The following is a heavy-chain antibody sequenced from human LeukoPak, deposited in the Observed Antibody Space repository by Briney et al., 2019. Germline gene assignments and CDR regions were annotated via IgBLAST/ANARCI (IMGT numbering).Heavy chain of an antibody. CDR3: AKDIRNDWFGGPGKY. D-gene: IGHD3-10*01. Sequence: GGSLRLSCVVSGSTFSTYAMHWVRQAPGKGLEWVAIISYDGSDKYYADSVKGRFTISRDNSKNTLYLQMNSLRAEDTAVYYCAKDIRNDWFGGPGKYWGQGTLVTVSS. CDR2: ISYDGSDK. CDR1: GSTFSTYA. J-gene: IGHJ4*02. V-gene: IGHV3-30*18.